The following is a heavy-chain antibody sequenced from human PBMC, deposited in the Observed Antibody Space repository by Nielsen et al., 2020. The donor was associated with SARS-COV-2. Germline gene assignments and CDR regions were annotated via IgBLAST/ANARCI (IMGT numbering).Heavy chain of an antibody. J-gene: IGHJ5*02. V-gene: IGHV3-73*01. CDR1: GSTFSGST. Sequence: GEYLNFSCAASGSTFSGSTVHWVHAAPGKGQDWVGRIRTKPNYYATVYRPSVKGRFIISRDDSKSTAYLKMHSLQTEDSGFYFCTSGAYVYDPFDPWGPGTLVTVSS. D-gene: IGHD5/OR15-5a*01. CDR3: TSGAYVYDPFDP. CDR2: IRTKPNYYAT.